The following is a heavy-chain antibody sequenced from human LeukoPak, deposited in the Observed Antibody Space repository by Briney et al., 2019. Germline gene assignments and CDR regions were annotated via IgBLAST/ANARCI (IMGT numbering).Heavy chain of an antibody. Sequence: GRSLRLSCAASGFTFSSYAMHWVRQAPGKGLEWVAVISYDGSNKYYADSVKGRFTISRDNSKNTLYLQMNSLRAEDTAVYYCARGELHYLDYWGQGTLVTVSS. CDR2: ISYDGSNK. V-gene: IGHV3-30-3*01. D-gene: IGHD1-7*01. J-gene: IGHJ4*02. CDR3: ARGELHYLDY. CDR1: GFTFSSYA.